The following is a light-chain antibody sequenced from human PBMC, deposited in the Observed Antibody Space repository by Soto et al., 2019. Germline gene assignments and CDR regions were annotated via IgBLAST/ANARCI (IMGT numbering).Light chain of an antibody. Sequence: DIQMTQSPSSLSASVGDRVTITCRASQRITNYLSWYQQKPGKAPKLLIYAASTLHTGVPSRFSGSGSGTDFTLTITSLQPQDFATYYCQQNSSPLWTFGPGTKVEVK. J-gene: IGKJ1*01. CDR1: QRITNY. V-gene: IGKV1-39*01. CDR2: AAS. CDR3: QQNSSPLWT.